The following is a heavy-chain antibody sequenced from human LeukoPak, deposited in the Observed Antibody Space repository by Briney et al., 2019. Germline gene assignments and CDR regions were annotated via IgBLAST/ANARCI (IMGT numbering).Heavy chain of an antibody. CDR1: GYTFTGYY. V-gene: IGHV1-2*02. CDR3: ARGSSTSCYNCAYYMDV. CDR2: INPNSGGT. Sequence: ASVKVSCKASGYTFTGYYMHWVRQAPGQGLEWMGWINPNSGGTNYAQKFQGRVTMTRDTSTSTAYMELSRLRSDDTAVYYCARGSSTSCYNCAYYMDVWGKGTTVTVSS. J-gene: IGHJ6*03. D-gene: IGHD2-2*02.